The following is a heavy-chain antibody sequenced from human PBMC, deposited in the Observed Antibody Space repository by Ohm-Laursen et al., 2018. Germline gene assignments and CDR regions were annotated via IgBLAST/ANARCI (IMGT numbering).Heavy chain of an antibody. J-gene: IGHJ3*02. CDR2: VDPEDGET. Sequence: AASVKVSCKASGYTFTDYYMHWVQQAPGKGLEWMGLVDPEDGETIYAEKFQGRVTITADTSTDTAYMELSSLRSEDTAVYYCARARGDYVVAAFDIWGQGTMVTVSS. D-gene: IGHD4-17*01. V-gene: IGHV1-69-2*01. CDR1: GYTFTDYY. CDR3: ARARGDYVVAAFDI.